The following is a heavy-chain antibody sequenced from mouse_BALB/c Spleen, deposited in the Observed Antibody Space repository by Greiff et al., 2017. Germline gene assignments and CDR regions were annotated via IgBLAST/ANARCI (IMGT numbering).Heavy chain of an antibody. D-gene: IGHD2-10*02. CDR3: ARPPYGNYVDWYFDV. CDR1: GFTFSSYT. CDR2: ISNGGGST. V-gene: IGHV5-12-2*01. Sequence: EVQRVESGGGLVQPGGSLKLSCAASGFTFSSYTMSWVRQTPEKRLEWVAYISNGGGSTYYPDTVKGRFTISRDNAKNTLYLQMSSLKSEDTAMYYCARPPYGNYVDWYFDVWGAGTTVTVSS. J-gene: IGHJ1*01.